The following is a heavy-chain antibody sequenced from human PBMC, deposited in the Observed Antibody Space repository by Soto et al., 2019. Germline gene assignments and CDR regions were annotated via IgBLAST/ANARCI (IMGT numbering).Heavy chain of an antibody. V-gene: IGHV3-21*01. Sequence: GGSLRLSCAASGFTFSSYSMNWVRQAPGKGLEWVSSISSSSSYIYYADSVKGRFTISRDNAKNSLYLQMNSLRAEDTAVYYCARDGVGSSGWSNYWGQGTLVTVSS. D-gene: IGHD6-19*01. J-gene: IGHJ4*02. CDR2: ISSSSSYI. CDR3: ARDGVGSSGWSNY. CDR1: GFTFSSYS.